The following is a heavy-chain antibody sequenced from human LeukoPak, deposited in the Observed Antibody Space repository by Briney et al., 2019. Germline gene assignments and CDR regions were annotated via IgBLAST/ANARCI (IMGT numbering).Heavy chain of an antibody. CDR3: ARDSTGTPREY. V-gene: IGHV3-23*01. CDR2: ISGSGGST. CDR1: GFTFSSYA. D-gene: IGHD1-14*01. J-gene: IGHJ4*02. Sequence: TGGSLRLSCAASGFTFSSYAMSWVRQAPGKGLEWVSAISGSGGSTYYADSVKGRFTISRDNSKNTLYLQMNSLRAEDTALYYCARDSTGTPREYWGQGTLVTVSS.